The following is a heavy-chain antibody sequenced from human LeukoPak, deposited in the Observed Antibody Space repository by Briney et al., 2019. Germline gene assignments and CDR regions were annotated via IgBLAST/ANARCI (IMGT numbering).Heavy chain of an antibody. CDR1: GYTFTSYD. J-gene: IGHJ6*03. CDR2: MNPNSGNT. CDR3: ARAYGGGYYYYMDV. Sequence: ASVKVSCKASGYTFTSYDINWVRQATGQGLGWMGWMNPNSGNTGYAQKFQGRVTMTRNTSISTAYMELSSLRSEDTAVYYCARAYGGGYYYYMDVWGKGTTVTVSS. V-gene: IGHV1-8*01. D-gene: IGHD3-10*01.